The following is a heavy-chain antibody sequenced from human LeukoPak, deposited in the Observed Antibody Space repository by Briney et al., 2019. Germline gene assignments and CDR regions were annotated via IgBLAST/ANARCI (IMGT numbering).Heavy chain of an antibody. CDR1: GYTFTSYY. CDR3: ARDHESTYYDFWSGYFSQRSYYLDY. CDR2: INPSGGST. J-gene: IGHJ4*02. D-gene: IGHD3-3*01. Sequence: ASVKVSCKASGYTFTSYYMHWVRQAPGQGLEWMGIINPSGGSTSYAQKFQGRVTMTRDTSTSTVYMELSSLRSEDTAVYYCARDHESTYYDFWSGYFSQRSYYLDYWGQGTLVTVSS. V-gene: IGHV1-46*01.